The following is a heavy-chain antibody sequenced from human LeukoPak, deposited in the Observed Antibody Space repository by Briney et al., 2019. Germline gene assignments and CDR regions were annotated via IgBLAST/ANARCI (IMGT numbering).Heavy chain of an antibody. J-gene: IGHJ4*02. CDR1: GFTFSTYA. Sequence: GGSLRLSCAASGFTFSTYAMHWVRQAPGKGLQYVSAISSSGGTTDYANSVKGRFTISRDNSRNTLYLQMNTLRAEDTAVYYCAKDNSYDILTGRFDYWGRGTLVTVSS. CDR2: ISSSGGTT. V-gene: IGHV3-64*04. CDR3: AKDNSYDILTGRFDY. D-gene: IGHD3-9*01.